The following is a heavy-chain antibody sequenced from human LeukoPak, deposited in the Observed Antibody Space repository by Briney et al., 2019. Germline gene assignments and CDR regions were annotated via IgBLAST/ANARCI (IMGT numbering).Heavy chain of an antibody. CDR1: GYTFTNYD. D-gene: IGHD2-8*01. Sequence: ASVKVSCKASGYTFTNYDINWVRQATGQGLEWMGWMNPNSGNTAYAQKFQGRVTMTRNASISTAYMELISLRSEDTAVYYCVRTSLYATNHDAFDIWGQGTMVTVSS. CDR3: VRTSLYATNHDAFDI. J-gene: IGHJ3*02. V-gene: IGHV1-8*01. CDR2: MNPNSGNT.